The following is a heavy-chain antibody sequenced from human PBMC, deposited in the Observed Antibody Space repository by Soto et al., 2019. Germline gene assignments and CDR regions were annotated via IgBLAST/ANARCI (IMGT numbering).Heavy chain of an antibody. CDR2: MNPNSGNT. V-gene: IGHV1-8*01. CDR1: GYTFTSYD. J-gene: IGHJ5*02. D-gene: IGHD3-10*01. CDR3: GRGRSGPRYLNWFDP. Sequence: QVQLVQSGAEVKKPGASVKVSCKASGYTFTSYDINWVRQATGQGLEWMGWMNPNSGNTGYAQKFQGRVTMTRNNTISTGITELRSLRTEDTAGYYWGRGRSGPRYLNWFDPWGQGTLVTVSS.